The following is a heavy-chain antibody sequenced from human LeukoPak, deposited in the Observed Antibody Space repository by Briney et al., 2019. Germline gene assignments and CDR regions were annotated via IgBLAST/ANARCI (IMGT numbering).Heavy chain of an antibody. CDR3: ARASDSGGWCSGGHF. Sequence: SETLSLICTVCGGSMYLYFWLCVRHPTGKGLECIGYFHSDGSTKYNPSLNSRVTLSVDTSKNQFFLRLSSVTAADTAVYYCARASDSGGWCSGGHFWGQGTMVTVYS. CDR1: GGSMYLYF. J-gene: IGHJ3*01. CDR2: FHSDGST. V-gene: IGHV4-59*12. D-gene: IGHD6-19*01.